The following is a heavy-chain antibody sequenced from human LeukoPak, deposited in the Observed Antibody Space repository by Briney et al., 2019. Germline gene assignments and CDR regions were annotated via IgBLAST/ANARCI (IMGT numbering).Heavy chain of an antibody. D-gene: IGHD3-22*01. Sequence: GGSLRLSCAASGFTFSTYAMGWVRQAPGKGLEWVSTISGSASGGNTHYADSVKGRFTISRDNSKNTLYLQVNSLRADDTAVYYCARGQKYRSGYTVTELGSGYFDYWGQGTLVTVSS. CDR1: GFTFSTYA. J-gene: IGHJ4*02. CDR3: ARGQKYRSGYTVTELGSGYFDY. V-gene: IGHV3-23*01. CDR2: ISGSASGGNT.